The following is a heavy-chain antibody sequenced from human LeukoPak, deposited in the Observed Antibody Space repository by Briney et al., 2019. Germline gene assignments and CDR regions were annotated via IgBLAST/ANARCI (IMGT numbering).Heavy chain of an antibody. CDR1: GITFRANA. V-gene: IGHV3-23*01. CDR2: VSDIGDRT. J-gene: IGHJ3*02. CDR3: VRRAYDAFDI. Sequence: GGPLRLSCATSGITFRANAMSWVRQIPGKGLEWVSTVSDIGDRTYYAASVKGRFTISRDNSKNRLYVQMNSLRVEDTALYYCVRRAYDAFDIWGQGAMVTVSS.